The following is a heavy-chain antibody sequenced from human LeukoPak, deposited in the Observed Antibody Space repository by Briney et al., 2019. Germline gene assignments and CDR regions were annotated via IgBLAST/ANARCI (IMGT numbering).Heavy chain of an antibody. Sequence: ESGPTLVNPTQTLTLTCTFSGFSLSTSGVGVGWIRQPPGKALEWLALIYWNDAKRYSPSLKSRLTITKDTSKNQVVLTMTNMDPVDTATYYCAHTISFSHIVVVPAEYFQHWGQGTLVTVSS. J-gene: IGHJ1*01. CDR1: GFSLSTSGVG. D-gene: IGHD2-2*01. CDR3: AHTISFSHIVVVPAEYFQH. V-gene: IGHV2-5*01. CDR2: IYWNDAK.